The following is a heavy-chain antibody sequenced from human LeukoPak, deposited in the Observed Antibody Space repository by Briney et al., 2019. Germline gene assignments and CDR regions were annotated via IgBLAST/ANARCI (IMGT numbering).Heavy chain of an antibody. Sequence: SETLSLTCAVYGGSFSQYYWNWIRQPPGKGLEWIGEINHSGKTNYNPALKSRVSLSVDTSKNQFSLKLTSVTATDTGVYFCVRGGFLLVVGATMTNWFDSWGQGSLVTVSS. CDR1: GGSFSQYY. J-gene: IGHJ5*01. CDR3: VRGGFLLVVGATMTNWFDS. CDR2: INHSGKT. V-gene: IGHV4-34*01. D-gene: IGHD2-8*02.